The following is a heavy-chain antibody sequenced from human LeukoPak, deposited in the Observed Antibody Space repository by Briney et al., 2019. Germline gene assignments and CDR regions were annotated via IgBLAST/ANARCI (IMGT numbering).Heavy chain of an antibody. D-gene: IGHD3-16*01. CDR3: ARDGGYRFDY. CDR2: ITSDSSYI. CDR1: GFTFSSFS. Sequence: GGSLRLSCAASGFTFSSFSMNWARQAPGKGLEWVSSITSDSSYILYADSVKGRFTISRDNAKNSLYLQMNNLRAEDTAVYYCARDGGYRFDYWGQGTLVTVSS. J-gene: IGHJ4*02. V-gene: IGHV3-21*01.